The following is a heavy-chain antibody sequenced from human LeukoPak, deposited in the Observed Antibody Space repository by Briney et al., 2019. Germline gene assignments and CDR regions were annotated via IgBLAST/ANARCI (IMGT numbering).Heavy chain of an antibody. V-gene: IGHV4-59*08. Sequence: PSETLSLTCTVSGGSISSYYWSWIRQPPGKGLEWIGSIYYSGSTNYNPPLKSRVTISEDTSKNQFSLKLSSLTAADTAVYYCARGKRRGYYDSSGFDYWGQGTLVTVSS. D-gene: IGHD3-22*01. CDR2: IYYSGST. CDR3: ARGKRRGYYDSSGFDY. J-gene: IGHJ4*02. CDR1: GGSISSYY.